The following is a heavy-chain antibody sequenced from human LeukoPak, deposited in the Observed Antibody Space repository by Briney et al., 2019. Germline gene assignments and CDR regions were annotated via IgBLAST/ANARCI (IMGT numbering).Heavy chain of an antibody. CDR3: ARVRIAGKYYFDY. J-gene: IGHJ4*02. D-gene: IGHD6-13*01. CDR1: GFTFSDYY. CDR2: ISSSSSYA. Sequence: GGSLRLSCAASGFTFSDYYMSWIRQAPGKGLEWVSYISSSSSYANYADSVKGRFTISRDNAKNSLYLQMNSLRAEDTAVYYCARVRIAGKYYFDYWGQGTLVTVSS. V-gene: IGHV3-11*05.